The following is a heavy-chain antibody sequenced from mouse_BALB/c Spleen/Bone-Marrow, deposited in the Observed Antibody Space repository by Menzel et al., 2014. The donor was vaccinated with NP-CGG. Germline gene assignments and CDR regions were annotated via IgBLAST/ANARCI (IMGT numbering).Heavy chain of an antibody. Sequence: EVQLVESGAELVKPGASVKLSCTASGFNIKDTYTHWVKQRPEQGLEWIGRIDPANGNTKYGPKFQGKATITADTSSNTAYLQLSSLTSEDTAVYYCATYYRYDRRFAYWGQGTLVTVSA. CDR2: IDPANGNT. CDR1: GFNIKDTY. D-gene: IGHD2-14*01. V-gene: IGHV14-3*02. CDR3: ATYYRYDRRFAY. J-gene: IGHJ3*01.